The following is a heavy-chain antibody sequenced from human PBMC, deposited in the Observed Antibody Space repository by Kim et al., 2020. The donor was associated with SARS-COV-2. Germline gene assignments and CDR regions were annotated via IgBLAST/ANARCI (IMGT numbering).Heavy chain of an antibody. CDR3: ARPGIAAALDY. CDR2: K. D-gene: IGHD6-13*01. J-gene: IGHJ4*02. V-gene: IGHV3-33*01. Sequence: KYYAASVKGRFTIYRDNSTKPLYLQMNSLRAEDTAVYYCARPGIAAALDYWGQGTLVTVSS.